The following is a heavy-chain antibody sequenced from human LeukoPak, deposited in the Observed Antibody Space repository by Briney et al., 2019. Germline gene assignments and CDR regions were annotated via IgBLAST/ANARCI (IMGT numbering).Heavy chain of an antibody. CDR3: ARRMAASATGGRFQD. D-gene: IGHD6-25*01. Sequence: GGSLRLSCAASGFTFSSYAMSWVRQAPGKGLEWVSAISGSGGSTYYADSVKGRFTISRDNSKNTLYLQMNSLRAEDTAVYYCARRMAASATGGRFQDWGQGSLVTVSS. CDR1: GFTFSSYA. CDR2: ISGSGGST. J-gene: IGHJ1*01. V-gene: IGHV3-23*01.